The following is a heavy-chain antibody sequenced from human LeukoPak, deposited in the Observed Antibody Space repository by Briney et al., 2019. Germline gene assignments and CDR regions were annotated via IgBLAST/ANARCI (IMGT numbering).Heavy chain of an antibody. CDR3: ATAEMIYNSGWLYYFDY. V-gene: IGHV3-21*01. CDR2: ISSSSTYI. CDR1: GFTFSSYN. Sequence: GGSLRLSCAASGFTFSSYNMNWVRQAPGKGLEWVSFISSSSTYIYNADSVKGRFTISRDNARNSLDLQMNGLRAEDTAVYYCATAEMIYNSGWLYYFDYWGQGTLVTVSS. J-gene: IGHJ4*02. D-gene: IGHD6-19*01.